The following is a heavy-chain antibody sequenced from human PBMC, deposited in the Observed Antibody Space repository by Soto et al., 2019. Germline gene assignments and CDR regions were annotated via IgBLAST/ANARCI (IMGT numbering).Heavy chain of an antibody. D-gene: IGHD2-15*01. J-gene: IGHJ4*02. CDR3: AAEEYCSGGSCGSY. V-gene: IGHV1-58*01. CDR2: IVVGSGNT. CDR1: GFTFTSSA. Sequence: ASVKVSCKASGFTFTSSAVQWVRQARGQRLEWTGWIVVGSGNTNYAQKFQERVTITRDMSTSTAYMELSSLRSEDTAVYYCAAEEYCSGGSCGSYWGQGTLVTVSS.